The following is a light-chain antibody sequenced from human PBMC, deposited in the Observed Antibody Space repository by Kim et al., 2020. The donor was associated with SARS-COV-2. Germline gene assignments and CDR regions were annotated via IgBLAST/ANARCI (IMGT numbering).Light chain of an antibody. V-gene: IGLV1-47*01. CDR1: GSDFSTVF. CDR3: ATCDDSLSGWV. CDR2: RDD. Sequence: ISCSGSGSDFSTVFVYWYQHLPGLVPKLLIYRDDQRPSGVPDRFSASKSGTSASLVISGLRSEDEADYYCATCDDSLSGWVFGGGTQLTVL. J-gene: IGLJ3*02.